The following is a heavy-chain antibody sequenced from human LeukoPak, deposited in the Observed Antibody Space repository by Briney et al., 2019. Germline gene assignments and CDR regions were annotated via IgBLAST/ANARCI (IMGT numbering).Heavy chain of an antibody. D-gene: IGHD6-19*01. CDR2: IYYSGST. CDR1: GGSISSYY. J-gene: IGHJ4*02. Sequence: KPSETLSLTCSVSGGSISSYYWSWIRQPPGKGLEWIGYIYYSGSTYYNPSLKSRVTITVDTSKNQFSLKLSSVTAADTAVYFCARGLAVSGRSSLDFWGQGTLVTVSS. V-gene: IGHV4-59*01. CDR3: ARGLAVSGRSSLDF.